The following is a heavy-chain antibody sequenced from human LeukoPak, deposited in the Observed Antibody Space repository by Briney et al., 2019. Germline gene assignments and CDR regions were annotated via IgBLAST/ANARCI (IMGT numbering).Heavy chain of an antibody. V-gene: IGHV3-7*01. CDR2: IKQDGSEK. Sequence: GGSLRLSCAASGFTFSSYWMSWVRQAPGKGLEWVANIKQDGSEKYYVDSVKGRFTISRDNAKNSLYLQMNSLRAEDTAVYYCAREGYDFWSGYSPGDYYYYYMDVWGKGTTVTVSS. CDR1: GFTFSSYW. J-gene: IGHJ6*03. D-gene: IGHD3-3*01. CDR3: AREGYDFWSGYSPGDYYYYYMDV.